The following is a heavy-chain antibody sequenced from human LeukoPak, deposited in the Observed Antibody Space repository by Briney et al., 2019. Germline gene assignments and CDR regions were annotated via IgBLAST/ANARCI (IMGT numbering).Heavy chain of an antibody. Sequence: SETLSLTCTVSGGSISSSSYYWGWLRQPPGKGLEWIGSIYYSGSTYYNPSLKSRVTISVDTSKNQFSLKLSSVTAADTAVYYCARDRGNPTMVRGVIPWFDPWGQGTLVTVSS. D-gene: IGHD3-10*01. CDR2: IYYSGST. J-gene: IGHJ5*02. CDR1: GGSISSSSYY. V-gene: IGHV4-39*02. CDR3: ARDRGNPTMVRGVIPWFDP.